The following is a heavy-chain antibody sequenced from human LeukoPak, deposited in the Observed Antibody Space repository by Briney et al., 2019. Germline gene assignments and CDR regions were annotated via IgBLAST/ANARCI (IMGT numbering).Heavy chain of an antibody. CDR1: GGSFSSSSYY. CDR2: IYYRGST. V-gene: IGHV4-39*07. D-gene: IGHD3-10*01. Sequence: SETLSLTCNVSGGSFSSSSYYWGWIRQPPGKGLEWIGSIYYRGSTYYNPSLKSRVTISVDTSKNQLSLKLSSVTAADTAFYHCAKNGGVRGAWFELWGQGTLVTVSS. CDR3: AKNGGVRGAWFEL. J-gene: IGHJ5*02.